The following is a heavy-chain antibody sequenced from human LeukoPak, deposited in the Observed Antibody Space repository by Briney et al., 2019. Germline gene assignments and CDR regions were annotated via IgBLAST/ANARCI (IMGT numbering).Heavy chain of an antibody. D-gene: IGHD2-2*01. V-gene: IGHV1-18*01. CDR1: GYTFTSYG. Sequence: GASVKVSCKASGYTFTSYGISWVRQAPGQGLEWMGWISAYNGNTNYAQKLQGRVTMTTDTSTSTAYMELRSLRSDDTAVYYCAGDLIIERVVPAAATDYWGQGTLVTVSS. J-gene: IGHJ4*02. CDR3: AGDLIIERVVPAAATDY. CDR2: ISAYNGNT.